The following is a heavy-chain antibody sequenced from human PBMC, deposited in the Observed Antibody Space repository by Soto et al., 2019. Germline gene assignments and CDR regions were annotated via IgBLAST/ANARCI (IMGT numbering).Heavy chain of an antibody. J-gene: IGHJ4*02. CDR3: ARAYPDVLLGAQGDY. CDR1: GYTFTSYG. D-gene: IGHD3-10*01. CDR2: INTYSGNT. V-gene: IGHV1-18*01. Sequence: ASVKVSCKASGYTFTSYGITWVRQAPGQGLEWMGWINTYSGNTNYAQKLQGRVTMTTDTSTSTAYMELRSLRSDDTAVYYCARAYPDVLLGAQGDYWGQGTLVTVSS.